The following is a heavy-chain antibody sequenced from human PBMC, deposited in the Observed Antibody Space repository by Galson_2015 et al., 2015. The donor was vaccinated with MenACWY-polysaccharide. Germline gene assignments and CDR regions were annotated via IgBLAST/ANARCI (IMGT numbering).Heavy chain of an antibody. CDR1: GYTFTCNF. D-gene: IGHD1-1*01. J-gene: IGHJ5*02. CDR2: INPNSGAT. Sequence: SAKVSGKASGYTFTCNFIHWVRQAPGQGFEWMGWINPNSGATSYAQKFQDRVTMTRDTSINPAYMVLHRLRSDDTAVYYCARVPTYQRTEGTWFVPCGQGTPVTVSS. V-gene: IGHV1-2*02. CDR3: ARVPTYQRTEGTWFVP.